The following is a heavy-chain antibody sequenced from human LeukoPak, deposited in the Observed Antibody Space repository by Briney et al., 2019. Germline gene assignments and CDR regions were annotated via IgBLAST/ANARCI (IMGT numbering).Heavy chain of an antibody. CDR3: ARDMDDYGDPPFGY. D-gene: IGHD4-17*01. CDR2: IYHSGST. J-gene: IGHJ4*02. CDR1: GGSISSGGYY. Sequence: PSQTLSLTCTVSGGSISSGGYYWSWIRQPPGKGLEWIGYIYHSGSTYYNPSLKSRVTISVDTSKNQFSLKLSSVTAADTAVYYCARDMDDYGDPPFGYWGQGTLVTVSS. V-gene: IGHV4-30-2*01.